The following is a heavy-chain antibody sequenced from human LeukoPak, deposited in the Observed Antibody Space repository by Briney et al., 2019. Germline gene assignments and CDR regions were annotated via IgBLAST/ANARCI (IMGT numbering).Heavy chain of an antibody. CDR2: ISAYNGNT. CDR3: ARAAAGGFSKFDP. V-gene: IGHV1-18*01. J-gene: IGHJ5*02. CDR1: GYTFTSYG. D-gene: IGHD6-13*01. Sequence: ASVKDSCKDSGYTFTSYGISRVRQAPGQGLEWMGWISAYNGNTNYAQKLQGRVTMTTDTSTSTAYMELRSLRSDDTAVYYCARAAAGGFSKFDPWGQGTLVTVSS.